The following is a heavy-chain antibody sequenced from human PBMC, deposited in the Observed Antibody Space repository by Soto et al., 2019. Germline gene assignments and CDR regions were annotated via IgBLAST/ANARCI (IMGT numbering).Heavy chain of an antibody. Sequence: QVQLVQSGAEVKKPGASVKVSCKASGYTFTSYGISWVRQAPGQGLEWMGWISAYNGNTNYAQKLQGRVTMTTDTPTSTADMELRSLRSDATAVYYCARGSVATPPLDYYGMDVWGQGTTVTVSS. D-gene: IGHD5-12*01. J-gene: IGHJ6*02. CDR1: GYTFTSYG. CDR3: ARGSVATPPLDYYGMDV. V-gene: IGHV1-18*01. CDR2: ISAYNGNT.